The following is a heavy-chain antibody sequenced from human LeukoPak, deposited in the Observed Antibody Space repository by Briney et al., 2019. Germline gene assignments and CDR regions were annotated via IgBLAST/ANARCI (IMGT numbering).Heavy chain of an antibody. J-gene: IGHJ4*02. CDR3: ARGFRGGNSGTRY. CDR1: XGSXXXXX. CDR2: INHSGST. V-gene: IGHV4-34*01. Sequence: SETLSLTCAVYXGSXXXXXXXWIRQPXGXXXXXXXEINHSGSTNYNPSLKSRVTISVDTSKNQFSLKLSSVTAADTAVYYCARGFRGGNSGTRYWGQGTLVTVSS. D-gene: IGHD4-23*01.